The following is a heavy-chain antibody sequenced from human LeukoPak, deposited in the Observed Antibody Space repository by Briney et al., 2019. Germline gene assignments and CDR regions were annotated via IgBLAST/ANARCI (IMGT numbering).Heavy chain of an antibody. Sequence: GGSLRLSCAASGFTFSDYYMSWIRQAPGKGLEWVSYISSSSSYTSYADSVKGRFTISRDNAKNSLYLQMNSLRAEDTAVYYCARASRLLDYYDSSGYYYFDAFDIWGQGTMVTVSS. CDR2: ISSSSSYT. CDR1: GFTFSDYY. CDR3: ARASRLLDYYDSSGYYYFDAFDI. D-gene: IGHD3-22*01. J-gene: IGHJ3*02. V-gene: IGHV3-11*06.